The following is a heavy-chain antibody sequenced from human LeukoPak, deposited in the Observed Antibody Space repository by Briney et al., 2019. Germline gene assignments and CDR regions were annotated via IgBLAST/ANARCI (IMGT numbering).Heavy chain of an antibody. CDR2: IWYDGSNK. CDR3: ARSGYSGYDLIFYGMDV. CDR1: GFTFSSYG. V-gene: IGHV3-33*01. J-gene: IGHJ6*02. D-gene: IGHD5-12*01. Sequence: PGRSLRLPCAASGFTFSSYGMHWVRQAPGKGLEWVAVIWYDGSNKYYADSVKGRFTISRDNSKNTLYLQMNSLRAEDTAVYYCARSGYSGYDLIFYGMDVWGQGTTVTVSS.